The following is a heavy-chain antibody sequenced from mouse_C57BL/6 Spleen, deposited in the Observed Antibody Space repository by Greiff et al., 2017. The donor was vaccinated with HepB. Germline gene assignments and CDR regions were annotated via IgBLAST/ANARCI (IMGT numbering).Heavy chain of an antibody. CDR1: GFTFSSYG. CDR3: ARHQTAQAPFAY. D-gene: IGHD3-2*02. CDR2: ISSGSSYT. Sequence: EVQLVESGGDLVKPGGSLKLSCAASGFTFSSYGMSWVRQTPDKRLEWVATISSGSSYTYYPDSVKGRFTISRDNAKNTLYLQMSSLKSEDTAMYYCARHQTAQAPFAYWGQGTLVTVSA. V-gene: IGHV5-6*01. J-gene: IGHJ3*01.